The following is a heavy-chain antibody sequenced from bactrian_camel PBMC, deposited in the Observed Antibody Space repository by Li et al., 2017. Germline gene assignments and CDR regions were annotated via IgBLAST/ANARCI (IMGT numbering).Heavy chain of an antibody. J-gene: IGHJ4*01. D-gene: IGHD6*01. Sequence: QVQLVESGGGSVQAGGSLRISCAASELSYRMGWFRQVPGKEREGVACIYATSGTTVYASSVKGRFTISQDKAKITLYLQMNSLKPEDTAMYYCAAEPDLYGGSWLWEYEYRYWGQGTQVTVS. CDR2: IYATSGTT. V-gene: IGHV3S63*01. CDR3: AAEPDLYGGSWLWEYEYRY. CDR1: ELSYR.